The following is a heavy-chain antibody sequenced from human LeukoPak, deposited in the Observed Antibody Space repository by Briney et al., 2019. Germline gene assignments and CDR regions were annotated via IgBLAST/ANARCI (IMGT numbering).Heavy chain of an antibody. CDR3: ARGNGRFLEWLFIS. J-gene: IGHJ5*02. CDR2: MNPNSGNT. D-gene: IGHD3-3*01. Sequence: ASVKVSCKASAYTFTSYDINWVRQATGQGLEGVGWMNPNSGNTGYAQKFQGRVTITRNTSISTAYMELSSLRSEDTAVYYCARGNGRFLEWLFISWGQGTLVTVSS. V-gene: IGHV1-8*03. CDR1: AYTFTSYD.